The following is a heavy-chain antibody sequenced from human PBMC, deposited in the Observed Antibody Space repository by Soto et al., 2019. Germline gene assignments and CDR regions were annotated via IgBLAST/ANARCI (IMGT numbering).Heavy chain of an antibody. CDR3: ARDYSPTTSGRAGQDWFSP. D-gene: IGHD3-10*01. CDR1: GYTFTDYC. CDR2: INPDGGAT. V-gene: IGHV1-2*02. J-gene: IGHJ5*02. Sequence: VASVKVSCKASGYTFTDYCIHWVRQAPGQGLEWMGWINPDGGATYFTQSFHGRVTLTRDTSINTAYMELSSLTFDDTSIYYCARDYSPTTSGRAGQDWFSPWGQGTLVTVSS.